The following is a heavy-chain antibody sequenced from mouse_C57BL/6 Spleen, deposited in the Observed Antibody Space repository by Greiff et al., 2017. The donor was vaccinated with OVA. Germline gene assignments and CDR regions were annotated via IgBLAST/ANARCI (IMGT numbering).Heavy chain of an antibody. J-gene: IGHJ2*01. Sequence: EVMLVESGGGLVQPKGSLKLSCAASGFSFNTYAMNWVRQAPGKGLEWVARIRSKSNNYATYYADSVKDRFTISRDDSESMLYLQMNNLKTEDTAMYYCVRHPPWALYFDYWGQGTTLTVSS. V-gene: IGHV10-1*01. D-gene: IGHD4-1*01. CDR1: GFSFNTYA. CDR3: VRHPPWALYFDY. CDR2: IRSKSNNYAT.